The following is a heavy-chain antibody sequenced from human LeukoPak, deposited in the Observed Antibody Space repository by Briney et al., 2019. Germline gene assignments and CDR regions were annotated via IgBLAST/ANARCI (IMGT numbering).Heavy chain of an antibody. CDR3: ASTVAYCGGDCYLNY. J-gene: IGHJ4*02. Sequence: SETLSLTCTVSGGSISSSSYYWGWIRQPPGKGLEWIGSIYYSGSTYYNPSLKSRVTISVDTSKNQFSLKLSSVTAADTAVYYCASTVAYCGGDCYLNYWGQGTLVTVSS. V-gene: IGHV4-39*07. CDR1: GGSISSSSYY. D-gene: IGHD2-21*02. CDR2: IYYSGST.